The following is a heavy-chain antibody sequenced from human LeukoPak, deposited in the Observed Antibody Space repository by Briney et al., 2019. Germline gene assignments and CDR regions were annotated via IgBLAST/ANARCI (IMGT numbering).Heavy chain of an antibody. CDR1: GFTFSSYA. CDR2: ISYDGSNK. J-gene: IGHJ4*02. CDR3: ARGPYGDDYGDPYYFDY. Sequence: GRSLRLSCAASGFTFSSYAMHWVRQAPGKGLEWVAVISYDGSNKYYADSVKGRFTISRDNSKNTLYLQMNSLRAEDTAVYYCARGPYGDDYGDPYYFDYWGQGTLVTVSS. V-gene: IGHV3-30*04. D-gene: IGHD4-17*01.